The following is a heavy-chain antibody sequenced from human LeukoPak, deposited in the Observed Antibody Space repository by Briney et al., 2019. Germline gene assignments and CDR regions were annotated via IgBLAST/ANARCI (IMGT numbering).Heavy chain of an antibody. V-gene: IGHV3-23*01. Sequence: GGSLRLSCAASGFTFSSYSMNWVRQAPGKGLEWVSDISGSGGSTYYADSVKGRFTISRDNSKNTLYLQMIGLRAEDTAVYYCAKSGYNRFDYWGQGTLVTVSS. D-gene: IGHD5-24*01. CDR3: AKSGYNRFDY. J-gene: IGHJ4*02. CDR2: ISGSGGST. CDR1: GFTFSSYS.